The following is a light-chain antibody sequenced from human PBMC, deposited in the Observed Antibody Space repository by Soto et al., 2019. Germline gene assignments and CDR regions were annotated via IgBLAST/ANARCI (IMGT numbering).Light chain of an antibody. CDR3: SSYSGSTTPVV. CDR1: STGVGDFNY. V-gene: IGLV2-14*03. CDR2: DVS. Sequence: QSALTQPASVSGSPGRSVTISCTGTSTGVGDFNYVSWYQHLPGRAPKLIIYDVSNRPSGISYRFSASKSGRTASLTISGLQAEDEADYYCSSYSGSTTPVVFGGGTKLTVL. J-gene: IGLJ2*01.